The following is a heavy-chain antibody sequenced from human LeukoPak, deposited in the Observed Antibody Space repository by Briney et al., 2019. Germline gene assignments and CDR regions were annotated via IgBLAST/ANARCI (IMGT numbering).Heavy chain of an antibody. D-gene: IGHD5-18*01. CDR3: ASGYSYGHFDY. V-gene: IGHV4-34*01. CDR1: GGSFSGYY. CDR2: INRSGST. Sequence: SETLSLTCAVYGGSFSGYYWSWIRQPPGKGLEWIGEINRSGSTNYNPSLKSRVTISVDTSKNQFSLKLSSVTAADTAVYYCASGYSYGHFDYWGQGTLVTVSS. J-gene: IGHJ4*02.